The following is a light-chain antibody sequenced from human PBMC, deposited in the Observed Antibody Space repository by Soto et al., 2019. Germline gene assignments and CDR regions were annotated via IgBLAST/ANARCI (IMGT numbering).Light chain of an antibody. CDR1: SSDVGGYNY. Sequence: QSALTQPASVSGSPGQSITISCTGTSSDVGGYNYVSWYQQHPGKAPKLMIYEVSKRPSRVSNRFSGSKSGNTASLTISGLQAEDEADYYCSSYTRSSTSYVVGTGTKLTVL. CDR3: SSYTRSSTSYV. J-gene: IGLJ1*01. V-gene: IGLV2-14*01. CDR2: EVS.